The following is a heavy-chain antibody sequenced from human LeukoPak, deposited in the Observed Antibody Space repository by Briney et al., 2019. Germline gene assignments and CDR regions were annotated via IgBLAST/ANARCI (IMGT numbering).Heavy chain of an antibody. CDR1: GHTFTGYY. CDR3: ARLLSEWELFDY. Sequence: ASVKVSCKASGHTFTGYYMHWVRQAPGQGLEWMGRINPNSGGTNYAQKFQGRVTMTRDTSISTAYMELSRLRSDDTAVYYCARLLSEWELFDYWGQGTLVTVSS. J-gene: IGHJ4*02. D-gene: IGHD1-26*01. CDR2: INPNSGGT. V-gene: IGHV1-2*06.